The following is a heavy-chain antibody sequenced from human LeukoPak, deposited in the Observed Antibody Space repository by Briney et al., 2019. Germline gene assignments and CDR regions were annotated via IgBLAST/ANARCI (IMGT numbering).Heavy chain of an antibody. D-gene: IGHD5/OR15-5a*01. CDR2: IKTDGSST. J-gene: IGHJ3*02. Sequence: PGVSLRLSCASSGFTFSIYCMHWVRQAPGKGLVWVSRIKTDGSSTDYADSVKGRFPISRDNPKNTMYLQMNSLRAEDTAVYYCARGVSGTGPDIWGLGTMVTVSS. V-gene: IGHV3-74*01. CDR3: ARGVSGTGPDI. CDR1: GFTFSIYC.